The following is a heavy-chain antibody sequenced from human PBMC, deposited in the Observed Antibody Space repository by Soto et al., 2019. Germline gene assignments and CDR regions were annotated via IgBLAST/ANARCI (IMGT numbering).Heavy chain of an antibody. CDR3: ARVQSNYGVGYYYYSGMDV. V-gene: IGHV1-69*04. J-gene: IGHJ6*02. D-gene: IGHD4-4*01. Sequence: ASVKVSCKASGGTFSSYAISWVRQAPGQGLEWMGRIIPILGIANYAQKFQGRVTITADKSTTTAYMELSSLRSEDTAVYYCARVQSNYGVGYYYYSGMDVWGQGTTVTVSS. CDR2: IIPILGIA. CDR1: GGTFSSYA.